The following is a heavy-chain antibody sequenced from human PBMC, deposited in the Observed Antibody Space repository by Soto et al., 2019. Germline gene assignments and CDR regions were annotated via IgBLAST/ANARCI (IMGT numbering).Heavy chain of an antibody. CDR2: INSGGRT. J-gene: IGHJ4*02. Sequence: QLQLQESGPGLVKPSETLSLTCTVSGVSIGSSDYYWGWIRQSPGRGLDWIASINSGGRTFYNPALKRRFTIFVDTSKNQFSLRLSSVTATDTAVYFCTRLPRTTVAGTGADYWGQGTLVTVSS. D-gene: IGHD6-19*01. CDR3: TRLPRTTVAGTGADY. V-gene: IGHV4-39*01. CDR1: GVSIGSSDYY.